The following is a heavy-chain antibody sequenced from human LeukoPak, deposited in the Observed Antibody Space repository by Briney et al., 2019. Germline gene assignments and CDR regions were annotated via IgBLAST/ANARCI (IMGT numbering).Heavy chain of an antibody. D-gene: IGHD1-26*01. J-gene: IGHJ3*02. CDR3: ASIFIVGATAVSGAFDI. CDR2: IYHSGST. CDR1: GGSISSGGYY. Sequence: SETLSLTCTVSGGSISSGGYYWGWIRQPPGKGLEWIGSIYHSGSTYYNPSLKSRVTISVDTSKNQFSLKLSSVTAADTAVYYCASIFIVGATAVSGAFDIWGQGTMVTVSS. V-gene: IGHV4-39*07.